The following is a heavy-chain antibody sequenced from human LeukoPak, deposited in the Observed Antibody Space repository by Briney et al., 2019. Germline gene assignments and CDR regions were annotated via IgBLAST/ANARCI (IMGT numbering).Heavy chain of an antibody. CDR2: IYYSGST. CDR3: ASRALYYFDY. V-gene: IGHV4-59*08. CDR1: GGSISSYY. D-gene: IGHD1-26*01. Sequence: SETLSLTCTVSGGSISSYYWSWIRQPPGKGLEWIGYIYYSGSTNYNPSLKSRVTISVDTSKNQFSLKLSSVTAADTAVYYCASRALYYFDYWGQGTLVTVSS. J-gene: IGHJ4*02.